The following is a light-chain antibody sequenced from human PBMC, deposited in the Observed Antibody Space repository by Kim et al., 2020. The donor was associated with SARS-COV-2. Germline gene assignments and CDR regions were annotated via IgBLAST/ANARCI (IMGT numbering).Light chain of an antibody. Sequence: ATGDRVTITCRASQGISSYLAWYQQKPGKAPKLLIYAASTLQSGVPSRFSGSGSGTDFTLTISCLQSEDFATYYCQQYYSYPPGTFGQGTRLEIK. CDR2: AAS. CDR1: QGISSY. V-gene: IGKV1-8*01. J-gene: IGKJ5*01. CDR3: QQYYSYPPGT.